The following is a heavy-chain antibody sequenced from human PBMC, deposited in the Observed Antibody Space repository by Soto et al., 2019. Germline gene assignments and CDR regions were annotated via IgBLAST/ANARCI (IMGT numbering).Heavy chain of an antibody. J-gene: IGHJ5*02. CDR3: ARALAIIPNWFDP. CDR1: GFTFSSYW. V-gene: IGHV3-7*04. D-gene: IGHD2-2*02. CDR2: IKMDGSEK. Sequence: EEQLVESGGGLVQPGGSLRLSCVASGFTFSSYWMTWVRQAPGKGLEWVANIKMDGSEKYYVDSVKGRFTISRDNAKNSLYLQMNSLRAEDTAVYYCARALAIIPNWFDPWGQGTLVIVSS.